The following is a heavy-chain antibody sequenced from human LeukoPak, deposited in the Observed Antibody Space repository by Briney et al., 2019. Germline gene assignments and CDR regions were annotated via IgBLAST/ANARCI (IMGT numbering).Heavy chain of an antibody. CDR1: DDSISRSGCY. Sequence: SETLSLTCSVSDDSISRSGCYWSWIRQSPGKGLEWIGYIYHSGPTTYNPSLETRLTISIDISKNQFSLNLRSVTAADTAIYYCARLVGAAVHFDHWGQGVLVTVSS. CDR3: ARLVGAAVHFDH. D-gene: IGHD1-26*01. CDR2: IYHSGPT. J-gene: IGHJ4*02. V-gene: IGHV4-30-2*06.